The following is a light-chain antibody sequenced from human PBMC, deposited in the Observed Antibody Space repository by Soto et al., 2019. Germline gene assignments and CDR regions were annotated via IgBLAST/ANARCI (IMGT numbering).Light chain of an antibody. CDR1: SSDVGAYNY. Sequence: QSALTHPPSASGSPGQSVTISCTGSSSDVGAYNYVSWYQQYPGQPPKLLIYEVSKRPSGVADRFSGSKSGKTASLTVSGLQPEDEADYYCTSYAGSNIWVFGGGTKLTVL. V-gene: IGLV2-8*01. J-gene: IGLJ3*02. CDR3: TSYAGSNIWV. CDR2: EVS.